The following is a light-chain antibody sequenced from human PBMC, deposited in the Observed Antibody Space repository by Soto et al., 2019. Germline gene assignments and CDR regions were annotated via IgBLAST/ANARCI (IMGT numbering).Light chain of an antibody. CDR2: GNS. CDR1: SSNIGAGYD. V-gene: IGLV1-40*01. CDR3: QSYDSSLSGDV. J-gene: IGLJ1*01. Sequence: QSVLTQPPSVSGAPGQRVTISCTGSSSNIGAGYDVHWYQQLPGTAPKRLIYGNSNRPSGVPDRFSGSKSGTSASLAITGLQAEDEADYYCQSYDSSLSGDVFGTGTKVTVL.